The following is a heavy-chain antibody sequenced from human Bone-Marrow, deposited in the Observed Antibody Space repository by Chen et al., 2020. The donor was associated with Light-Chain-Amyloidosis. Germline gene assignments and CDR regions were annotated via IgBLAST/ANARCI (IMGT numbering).Heavy chain of an antibody. CDR3: GRGGD. V-gene: IGHV3-53*04. CDR2: IYRGGSK. J-gene: IGHJ4*02. Sequence: EVQLVESGGGLVQPGGSLRLSCAASGFIVSNNYMNWVRQAPGKGLGWVPVIYRGGSKYYEDSGKGRFTIPRKNSKNTVFLKRNSRRAGDTAGFYWGRGGDWGQGTLVTVSS. CDR1: GFIVSNNY. D-gene: IGHD3-16*01.